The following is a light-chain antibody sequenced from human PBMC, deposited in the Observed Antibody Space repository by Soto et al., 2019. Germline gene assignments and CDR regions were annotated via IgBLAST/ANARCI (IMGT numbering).Light chain of an antibody. CDR3: CSYAGSSALNYV. CDR2: DVS. CDR1: SIDVGGYNY. Sequence: QSVLAQPPSASGSPGQSVTISCTGTSIDVGGYNYVSWYQQHPGKDPRLMIYDVSNRPSGVSNRFSGSKSGNTASLTISGLQAEDEADYYCCSYAGSSALNYVFGTGTKVTVL. J-gene: IGLJ1*01. V-gene: IGLV2-14*01.